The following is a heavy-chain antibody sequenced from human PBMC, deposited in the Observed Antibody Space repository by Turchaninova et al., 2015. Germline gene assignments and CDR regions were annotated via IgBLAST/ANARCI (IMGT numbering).Heavy chain of an antibody. V-gene: IGHV1-18*04. CDR1: GYTFTSYG. J-gene: IGHJ4*02. Sequence: QVQLVQSGAEVNKPVASGKVPCKASGYTFTSYGISGVRQAPGQGLGWMGWISAYNGNTNYAQKLQGRVTMTTDTSTSTAYMELRSLRSDDTAVYYCARSRARFWSGYFFDYWGQGTLVTVSS. D-gene: IGHD3-3*01. CDR3: ARSRARFWSGYFFDY. CDR2: ISAYNGNT.